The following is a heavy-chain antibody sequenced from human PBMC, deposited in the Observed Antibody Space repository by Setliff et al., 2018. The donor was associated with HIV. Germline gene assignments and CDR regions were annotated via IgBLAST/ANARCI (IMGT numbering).Heavy chain of an antibody. J-gene: IGHJ3*02. Sequence: LSLTCTVSGGSISSGSFYWGWIRQPPGKGLEWIGSIYYSGNTYYNPSLKSRVTISVDTSKNQFSLKLSSVTAADTAVYYCARFRYSGSYYVGDAFDIWGQGTMVTVSS. V-gene: IGHV4-39*01. CDR3: ARFRYSGSYYVGDAFDI. CDR2: IYYSGNT. D-gene: IGHD1-26*01. CDR1: GGSISSGSFY.